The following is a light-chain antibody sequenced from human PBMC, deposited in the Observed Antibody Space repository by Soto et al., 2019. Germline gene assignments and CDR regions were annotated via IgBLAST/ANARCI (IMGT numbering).Light chain of an antibody. J-gene: IGLJ1*01. CDR1: SSGRVASNY. CDR3: SSYTSSTAYV. CDR2: EVS. Sequence: LTQPHSVSESPGKTVTISCTRSSGRVASNYVSWYQLHPGKAPKLMVYEVSNRPSGVSNRFSVSKSGNTASLTISGLEAEDEADYYCSSYTSSTAYVFGTGTKLTVL. V-gene: IGLV2-14*01.